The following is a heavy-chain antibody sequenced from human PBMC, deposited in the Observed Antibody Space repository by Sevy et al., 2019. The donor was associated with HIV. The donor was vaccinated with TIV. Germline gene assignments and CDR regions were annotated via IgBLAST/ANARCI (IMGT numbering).Heavy chain of an antibody. J-gene: IGHJ3*02. D-gene: IGHD6-6*01. CDR2: INPNSGGT. V-gene: IGHV1-2*02. CDR3: AGPFNIAARRDAFDI. CDR1: GYTFTGYY. Sequence: ASVKVSCKASGYTFTGYYMHWVRQAPGQGLEWMGWINPNSGGTNYAQKFQGRVTMTRDTSISTAYMELSRLRSDDTAVYYCAGPFNIAARRDAFDIWGQRTMVTVSS.